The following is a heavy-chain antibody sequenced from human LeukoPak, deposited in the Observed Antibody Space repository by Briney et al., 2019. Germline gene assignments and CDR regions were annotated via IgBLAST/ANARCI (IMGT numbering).Heavy chain of an antibody. Sequence: PGGSLRLSCAASGFTFSSYAMTWVRQAPGKGLEWVSSISDRDHNTYYADSVKGRFTISRDNSKNTLHLQMNSLRAEDTAVYYCAKGGLSRAGLDFWGQGTLVTVSS. D-gene: IGHD5/OR15-5a*01. CDR3: AKGGLSRAGLDF. J-gene: IGHJ4*02. V-gene: IGHV3-23*01. CDR1: GFTFSSYA. CDR2: ISDRDHNT.